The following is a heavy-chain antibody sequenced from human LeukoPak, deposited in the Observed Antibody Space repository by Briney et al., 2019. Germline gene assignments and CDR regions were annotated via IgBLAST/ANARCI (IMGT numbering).Heavy chain of an antibody. V-gene: IGHV1-2*02. Sequence: ASVKVSCKASGYTFTGYYMHWVRQAPGQGLEWMGWINPNSGGTNYAQKFQGRVTMTRDTSISTAYMELSRLRSDDTAVYYCARVLSLTGRDLIGYWGQGTLVTVSS. CDR1: GYTFTGYY. J-gene: IGHJ4*02. CDR2: INPNSGGT. D-gene: IGHD1-14*01. CDR3: ARVLSLTGRDLIGY.